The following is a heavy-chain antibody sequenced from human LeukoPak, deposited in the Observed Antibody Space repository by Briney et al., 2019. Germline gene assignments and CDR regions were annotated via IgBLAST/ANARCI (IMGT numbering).Heavy chain of an antibody. CDR2: IYYSGST. D-gene: IGHD6-19*01. CDR3: ARHGSSGWSQYCFDY. CDR1: GVSISSYY. Sequence: SETLSLTCTVSGVSISSYYWSWIRQPPGKGLEWIGYIYYSGSTNYNPSLKSRVTISVDTSKNQFSLKLNSVTAADTAVYYCARHGSSGWSQYCFDYWGLGTLVTVSS. J-gene: IGHJ4*02. V-gene: IGHV4-59*08.